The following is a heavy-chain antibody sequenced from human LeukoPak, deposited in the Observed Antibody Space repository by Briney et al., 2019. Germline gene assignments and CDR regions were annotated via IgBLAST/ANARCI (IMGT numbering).Heavy chain of an antibody. J-gene: IGHJ4*02. Sequence: PGRSLRLSCAASGFTFSSYGMHWVRQAPGKGLEWVAVISYDGSNKYYADSVKGRFTISGDNSKNTLYLQMNSLRAEDTAVYYCAKDAARSFDYWGQGTLVTVSS. CDR3: AKDAARSFDY. CDR2: ISYDGSNK. D-gene: IGHD6-6*01. V-gene: IGHV3-30*18. CDR1: GFTFSSYG.